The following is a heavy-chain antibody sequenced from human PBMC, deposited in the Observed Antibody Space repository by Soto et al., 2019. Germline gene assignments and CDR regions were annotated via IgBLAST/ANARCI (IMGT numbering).Heavy chain of an antibody. CDR3: ARDQGITTFGVYSMYYYGMDV. CDR1: GYTFTRSG. J-gene: IGHJ6*02. CDR2: INPDNGNT. V-gene: IGHV1-18*01. D-gene: IGHD3-3*01. Sequence: QVQLVQSGAEVKKPGASVKVCCKASGYTFTRSGISWVRQAPGQGLEWLGWINPDNGNTNYAQHLQGRVSLTTDTSTSTAYMDLRSLRSDDTAVYYCARDQGITTFGVYSMYYYGMDVWGQGTTVTVSS.